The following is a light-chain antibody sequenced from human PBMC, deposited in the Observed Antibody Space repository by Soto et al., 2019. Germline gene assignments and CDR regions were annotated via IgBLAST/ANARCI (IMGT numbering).Light chain of an antibody. Sequence: EMVMTQSPATLSVSPGERATLSCRASQSVSRKLAWYQQRPGQAPRLLVYDASTRATGIPGRFSGSGSETDYTLTISSLQSEDFAVYYCQEYNNWPPMYTFGQGTKLEIK. CDR2: DAS. CDR3: QEYNNWPPMYT. J-gene: IGKJ2*01. V-gene: IGKV3-15*01. CDR1: QSVSRK.